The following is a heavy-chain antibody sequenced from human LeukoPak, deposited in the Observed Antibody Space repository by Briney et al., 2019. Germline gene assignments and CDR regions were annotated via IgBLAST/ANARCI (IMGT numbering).Heavy chain of an antibody. D-gene: IGHD3-22*01. Sequence: PGGSLRLSCAASGFTVSSNYMSWVRQAPGKALEWVANIKQDGSEKYYVDSVKGRFTISRDNAKNSLSLQMNSLRAEDTAVYYCARAYYYDGFGYWGQGTLVTVSS. J-gene: IGHJ4*02. CDR1: GFTVSSNY. V-gene: IGHV3-7*04. CDR2: IKQDGSEK. CDR3: ARAYYYDGFGY.